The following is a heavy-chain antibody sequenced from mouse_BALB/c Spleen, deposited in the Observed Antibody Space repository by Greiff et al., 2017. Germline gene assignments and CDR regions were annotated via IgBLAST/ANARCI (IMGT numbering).Heavy chain of an antibody. V-gene: IGHV5-6*01. CDR1: GSTFSSNG. D-gene: IGHD1-1*01. CDR3: ARNTAVVDCAMDY. Sequence: VHLVEPGVDLVKPGGARKLPCAASGSTFSSNGLSWVRHTPDKRLEWVATISSGGSYTYYPDSVKGRFTISRVNAKNTLYLQMSSLKTEDTAMYYCARNTAVVDCAMDYWGQGTSVTVSS. J-gene: IGHJ4*01. CDR2: ISSGGSYT.